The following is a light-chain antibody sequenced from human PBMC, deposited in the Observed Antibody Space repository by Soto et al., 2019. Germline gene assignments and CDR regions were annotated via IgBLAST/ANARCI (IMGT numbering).Light chain of an antibody. CDR1: QSVSSSY. CDR2: GAS. CDR3: QQDGSSPTT. Sequence: EIVLTQSPGTLSLSPGERATLSCRASQSVSSSYLAWYQQKPGQAPRLLIYGASSRATGIPDRFSGSGSGTDFTLTSSRREPEDLAGDYCQQDGSSPTTFGQGTKVEIK. V-gene: IGKV3-20*01. J-gene: IGKJ1*01.